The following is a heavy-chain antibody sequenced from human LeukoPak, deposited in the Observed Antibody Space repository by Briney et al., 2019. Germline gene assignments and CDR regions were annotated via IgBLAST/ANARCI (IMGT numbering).Heavy chain of an antibody. CDR1: GFTFSSYA. D-gene: IGHD2-15*01. Sequence: GGSLRLSCAASGFTFSSYAMHWVRQAPGKGLEWVAVISYDGSNKYYADSVKGRFTISRDNSKNTLYLQMNSLRAEDTAVYYCARDLKDIVVVVAATWDVLGKGTTVTVSS. CDR3: ARDLKDIVVVVAATWDV. CDR2: ISYDGSNK. J-gene: IGHJ6*04. V-gene: IGHV3-30*04.